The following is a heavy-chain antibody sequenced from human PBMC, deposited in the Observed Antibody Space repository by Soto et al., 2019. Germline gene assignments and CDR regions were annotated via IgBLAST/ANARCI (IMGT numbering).Heavy chain of an antibody. D-gene: IGHD4-17*01. CDR2: IRSKAYGGTT. Sequence: GGSLRLSCTASGFTFGDYAMSWFRQAPGKGLKWVGFIRSKAYGGTTEYAASVKGRFTISRDDSKSIAYLQMNSLKTEDTAVYYCTSAFTVTTYFHAFDIWGQGTMVTVSS. V-gene: IGHV3-49*03. CDR1: GFTFGDYA. CDR3: TSAFTVTTYFHAFDI. J-gene: IGHJ3*02.